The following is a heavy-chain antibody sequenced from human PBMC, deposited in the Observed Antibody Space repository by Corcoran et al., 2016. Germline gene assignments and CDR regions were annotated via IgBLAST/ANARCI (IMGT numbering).Heavy chain of an antibody. CDR3: ARSLSNWFDP. V-gene: IGHV4-59*01. Sequence: QVQLQESGPGLVKPSETLSLTCTVSGGSISSYYWSWIRQPPGKGLEWIGYISYSGSTNYNPSLKSRVTISVDTSKNQFSLKLSSVTAADTAVYYCARSLSNWFDPWGQGTLVTVSS. D-gene: IGHD3-16*02. CDR2: ISYSGST. J-gene: IGHJ5*02. CDR1: GGSISSYY.